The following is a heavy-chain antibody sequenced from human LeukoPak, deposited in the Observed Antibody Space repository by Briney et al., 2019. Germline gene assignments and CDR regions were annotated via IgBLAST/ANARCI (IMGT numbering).Heavy chain of an antibody. CDR1: GGSISSGSYW. Sequence: SQTLSLTCTVSGGSISSGSYWWSWIRQHPERGLEWIGYHYYSGNTYYNPSLKSRVSISVDTSKNQLSLTLTSVTAADTAVYYCAKGHRTSSAYHCNAMDVWGQGTTVTVSS. CDR2: HYYSGNT. D-gene: IGHD2-8*01. V-gene: IGHV4-31*03. CDR3: AKGHRTSSAYHCNAMDV. J-gene: IGHJ6*02.